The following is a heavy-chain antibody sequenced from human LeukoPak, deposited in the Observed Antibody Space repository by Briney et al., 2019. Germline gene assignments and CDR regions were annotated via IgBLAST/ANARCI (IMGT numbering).Heavy chain of an antibody. Sequence: ASVKVSYKASGYTFTHYYMHWVRQAAGQGLEWMGWINPNSGGTNYAQKFQGRITMTRDTSISPAFMELNRLRSDAAAVYYCAREGYCSSTSCYAWFDPCGQGGLVTVSS. D-gene: IGHD2-2*01. CDR3: AREGYCSSTSCYAWFDP. J-gene: IGHJ5*02. CDR2: INPNSGGT. CDR1: GYTFTHYY. V-gene: IGHV1-2*02.